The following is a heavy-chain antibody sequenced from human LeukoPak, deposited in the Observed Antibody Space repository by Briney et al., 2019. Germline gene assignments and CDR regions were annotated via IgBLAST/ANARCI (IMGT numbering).Heavy chain of an antibody. J-gene: IGHJ4*02. CDR2: INPNSGGT. CDR1: GYTFTGTY. Sequence: ASVKVSCKASGYTFTGTYMYWVRQAPGQGLEWMGWINPNSGGTNYAQKFQGRVTMTRDTSISTAYMELSRLRSDDTAVYYCARRIAAAGMYYLDYWGQGTLVTVSS. D-gene: IGHD6-13*01. CDR3: ARRIAAAGMYYLDY. V-gene: IGHV1-2*02.